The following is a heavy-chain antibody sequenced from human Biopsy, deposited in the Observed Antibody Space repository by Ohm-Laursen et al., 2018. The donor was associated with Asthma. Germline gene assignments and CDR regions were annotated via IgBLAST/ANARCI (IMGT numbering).Heavy chain of an antibody. V-gene: IGHV1-69*13. J-gene: IGHJ6*02. CDR2: LIPVLGTA. CDR3: ARGYSGTDRIVYYYSGMEV. Sequence: SVKVSCKASGDALGSFINYAISWVRQAPRQGLEGMGGLIPVLGTADYAPMFEGRVTITADESTSTAYLELTSLRLEDTAVYYCARGYSGTDRIVYYYSGMEVWGQGTTVTVSS. D-gene: IGHD5-12*01. CDR1: GDALGSFINYA.